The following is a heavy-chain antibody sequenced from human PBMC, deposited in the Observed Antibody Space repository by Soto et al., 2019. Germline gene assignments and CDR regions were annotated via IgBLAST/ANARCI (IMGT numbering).Heavy chain of an antibody. CDR2: IVVGSGNT. CDR1: GFIFSSSA. Sequence: SVKVSCKASGFIFSSSAMQWVRQARGRRLEWIGWIVVGSGNTNYAQKFQEKVTITRDMSTNTAYMELSSLRSEDTAVYYCAAGTQLVYWGQGTLVTVSS. V-gene: IGHV1-58*02. J-gene: IGHJ4*02. CDR3: AAGTQLVY. D-gene: IGHD6-6*01.